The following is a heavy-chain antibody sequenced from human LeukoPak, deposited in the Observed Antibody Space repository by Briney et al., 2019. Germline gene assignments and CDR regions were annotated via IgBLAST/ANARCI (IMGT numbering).Heavy chain of an antibody. CDR2: ISYDGSNK. D-gene: IGHD6-13*01. J-gene: IGHJ4*02. Sequence: GGSLRLSRAASGFTFSSYAMHWVRQAPGKGLEWVAVISYDGSNKYYADSVKGRFTISRDNSKNTLYLQMNSLRAEDTAVYYCARVRYSSSWYPPFDYWGQGTLVTVSS. CDR3: ARVRYSSSWYPPFDY. CDR1: GFTFSSYA. V-gene: IGHV3-30*04.